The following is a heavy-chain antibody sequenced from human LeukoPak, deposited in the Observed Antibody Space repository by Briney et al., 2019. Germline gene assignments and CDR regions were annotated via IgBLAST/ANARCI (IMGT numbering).Heavy chain of an antibody. Sequence: PSETLSLTCTVSGDSINSLDLWSWVRQPPGKGLEWIGEMYLSGTTHSNPSVKSRVTISIDKSKNQFFLNLSSVTAADTAVYYCAGLVGRYSSGLYYYYFDYWGQGALVTVSS. V-gene: IGHV4-4*02. CDR3: AGLVGRYSSGLYYYYFDY. CDR1: GDSINSLDL. D-gene: IGHD3-22*01. J-gene: IGHJ4*02. CDR2: MYLSGTT.